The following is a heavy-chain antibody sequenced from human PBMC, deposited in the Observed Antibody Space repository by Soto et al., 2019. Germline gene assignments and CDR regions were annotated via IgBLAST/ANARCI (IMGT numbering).Heavy chain of an antibody. D-gene: IGHD6-19*01. Sequence: QVQLAQSGAEVKKPGSSVKVSCKASGGTFSSYAISWVRQAPGQGLEWMGGIIPIFGTANYAQKFQGRVTITADKSTSTAYMELSSLRSEDTAVYYCARDGYSSGWYGNDAFDIWGQGTMVTVSS. CDR1: GGTFSSYA. CDR3: ARDGYSSGWYGNDAFDI. CDR2: IIPIFGTA. J-gene: IGHJ3*02. V-gene: IGHV1-69*06.